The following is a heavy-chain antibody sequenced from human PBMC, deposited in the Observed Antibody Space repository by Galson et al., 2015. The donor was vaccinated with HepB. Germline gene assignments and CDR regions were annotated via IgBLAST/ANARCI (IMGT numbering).Heavy chain of an antibody. D-gene: IGHD2-2*01. CDR1: GFTFGDYA. CDR2: IRSKAYGGTT. Sequence: SLRLSCAASGFTFGDYAMSWVRQAPGKGVEWVGFIRSKAYGGTTEYAASVKGRFTISRDDSKSIAYLQMNSLKTEDTAVYYCTRVYCSSTSCRESFDYWGQGTLVTVSS. V-gene: IGHV3-49*04. J-gene: IGHJ4*02. CDR3: TRVYCSSTSCRESFDY.